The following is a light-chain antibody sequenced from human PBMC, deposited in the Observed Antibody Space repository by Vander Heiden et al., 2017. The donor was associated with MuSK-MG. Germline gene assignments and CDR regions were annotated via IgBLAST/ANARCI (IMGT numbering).Light chain of an antibody. J-gene: IGKJ4*01. CDR2: AAS. Sequence: LLFTQSPATLSVSPGDSASLSCRASESINNYLAWYQQKPGKAPRLLIYAASSRESGVPGRFSGSGSGTDYTLTISSLEPEDFAVYYCQQHDSRSLTFGGGTKVEIK. CDR1: ESINNY. CDR3: QQHDSRSLT. V-gene: IGKV3-11*01.